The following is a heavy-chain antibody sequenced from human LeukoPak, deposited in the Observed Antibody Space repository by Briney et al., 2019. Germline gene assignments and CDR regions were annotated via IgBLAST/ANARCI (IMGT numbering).Heavy chain of an antibody. D-gene: IGHD2-15*01. CDR1: GFTFRSYW. CDR2: IKQDGSEK. Sequence: PGGSLRLSCAASGFTFRSYWMSWVRQAPGKGLEWVANIKQDGSEKYYVDSVKGRFTISRDNAKNSLYLQMNRLRAEDTAVYYCARVSKYCSGGSCYDFDSWGQGTLATVSS. CDR3: ARVSKYCSGGSCYDFDS. V-gene: IGHV3-7*01. J-gene: IGHJ4*02.